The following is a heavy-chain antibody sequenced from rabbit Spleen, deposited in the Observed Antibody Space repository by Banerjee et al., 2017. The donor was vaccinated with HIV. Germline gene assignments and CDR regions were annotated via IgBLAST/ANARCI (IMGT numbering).Heavy chain of an antibody. J-gene: IGHJ6*01. Sequence: QQQLEESGGGLVQPEGSLTLTCKVSGFSLSNNAAMCWVRQAPGKGPEWIACINTATGKGVYATWAKGRFTISRTSSTTVTLQMTSLTAADTATYFCTRDLTYYTDGYSGYAYAENYGMDLWGPGTLVTVS. D-gene: IGHD6-1*01. V-gene: IGHV1S45*01. CDR3: TRDLTYYTDGYSGYAYAENYGMDL. CDR1: GFSLSNNAA. CDR2: INTATGKG.